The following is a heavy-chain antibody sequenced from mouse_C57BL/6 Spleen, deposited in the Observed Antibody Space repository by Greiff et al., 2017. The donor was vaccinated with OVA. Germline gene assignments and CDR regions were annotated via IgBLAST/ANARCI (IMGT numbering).Heavy chain of an antibody. J-gene: IGHJ2*01. D-gene: IGHD1-1*01. Sequence: QVQLQQPGAELVKPGASVKLSCKASGYTFTSYWMQWVKQRPGQGLEWIGEIDPSDSYTNYNQKFKGKATLTVDTSSSTAYMQLNSLTSEDSAVYYCARSSTTVVAKEDYWGQGTTLTVSS. V-gene: IGHV1-50*01. CDR1: GYTFTSYW. CDR2: IDPSDSYT. CDR3: ARSSTTVVAKEDY.